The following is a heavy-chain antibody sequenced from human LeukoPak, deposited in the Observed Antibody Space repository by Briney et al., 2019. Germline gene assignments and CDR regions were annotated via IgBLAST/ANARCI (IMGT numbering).Heavy chain of an antibody. CDR1: GGSISSYY. V-gene: IGHV4-59*01. Sequence: PSETLSLTCTVSGGSISSYYWSWIRQPPGKGLEWIGYIYYSGSTNYNPSLKSRVTISVDTSKNQFSLKLSSVTAADTAVYYCARRARVAAAAFDYWGQGTLVTVSS. CDR3: ARRARVAAAAFDY. D-gene: IGHD6-13*01. CDR2: IYYSGST. J-gene: IGHJ4*02.